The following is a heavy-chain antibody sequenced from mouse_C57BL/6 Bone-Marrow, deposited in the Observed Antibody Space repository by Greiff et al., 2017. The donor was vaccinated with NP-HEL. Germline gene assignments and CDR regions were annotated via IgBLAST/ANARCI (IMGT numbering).Heavy chain of an antibody. D-gene: IGHD2-2*01. CDR2: INPNNGGT. Sequence: EVQVVESGPELVKPGASVKMSCKASGYTFTDYNMHWVKQSHGKSLEWIGYINPNNGGTSYNQKFKGKATLTVNKSSSTAYMELRSLTSEDSAVYYCARIGYYGYDGYAMDYWGQGTSVTVSS. CDR1: GYTFTDYN. CDR3: ARIGYYGYDGYAMDY. J-gene: IGHJ4*01. V-gene: IGHV1-22*01.